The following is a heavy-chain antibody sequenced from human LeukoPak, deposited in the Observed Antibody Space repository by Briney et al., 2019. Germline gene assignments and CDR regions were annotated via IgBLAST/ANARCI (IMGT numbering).Heavy chain of an antibody. CDR3: ARREAQAF. Sequence: SETLSLTCTVSGGSISSYFWSWIRQPPGKGLEWIGYIYSSGSTNYNPSLRGRVTISLDTSKNQFSLKLSSVTAADTAVYYCARREAQAFLGQGTMVTVSS. J-gene: IGHJ3*01. CDR2: IYSSGST. V-gene: IGHV4-59*08. CDR1: GGSISSYF.